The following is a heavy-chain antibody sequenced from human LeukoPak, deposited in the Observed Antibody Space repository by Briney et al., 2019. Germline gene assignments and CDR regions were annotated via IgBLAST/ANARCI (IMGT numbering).Heavy chain of an antibody. V-gene: IGHV5-51*01. CDR1: GYSFTSYW. CDR3: ARVYSSSWYYPLELFDY. J-gene: IGHJ4*02. D-gene: IGHD6-13*01. Sequence: GESLKISCKGSGYSFTSYWIGWVRQKPGKGLEWMGIIYPGDSDTRYSPSFQGQVTISADKSISTAYLQWSSLKASDTAMYYCARVYSSSWYYPLELFDYWGQGTLVTVSS. CDR2: IYPGDSDT.